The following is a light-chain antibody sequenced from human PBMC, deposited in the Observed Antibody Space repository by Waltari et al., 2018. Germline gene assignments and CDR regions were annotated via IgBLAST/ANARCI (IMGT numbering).Light chain of an antibody. CDR3: SAWDSNLSAYV. Sequence: QAGLTQPPSVSKGLRQTATPTCPGNINNVGNQGPAWLHQHQARPPKVLTYRNNNRPSGISERFSASRSGNTASLTITGLQPEDEADYYCSAWDSNLSAYVFGTGTKVTVL. J-gene: IGLJ1*01. V-gene: IGLV10-54*04. CDR1: INNVGNQG. CDR2: RNN.